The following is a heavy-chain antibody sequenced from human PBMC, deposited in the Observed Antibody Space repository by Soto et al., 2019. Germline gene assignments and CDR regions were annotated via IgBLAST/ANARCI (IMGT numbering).Heavy chain of an antibody. CDR3: ARDPIGVPGNDAFDI. D-gene: IGHD3-3*01. CDR2: IRGDGIYT. Sequence: PGGSLRLSCAASGFTFSSHWMTWVRQAPGKGLEWLANIRGDGIYTYYLDSVKGRFTISRDNAKNSLYLQMNSLRVEDTAVYYCARDPIGVPGNDAFDIWGQGTMVTVSS. CDR1: GFTFSSHW. V-gene: IGHV3-7*05. J-gene: IGHJ3*02.